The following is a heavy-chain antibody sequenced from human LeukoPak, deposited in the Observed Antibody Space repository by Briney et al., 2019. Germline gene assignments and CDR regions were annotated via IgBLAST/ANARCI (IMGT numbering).Heavy chain of an antibody. V-gene: IGHV3-74*01. Sequence: PGGSLRLSCAASGFTFSNYWMHWVRQAPGKGLVWVSRIKSDGSSTIYADSVKGRFTISRDNAKNSLYLQMNSLRAEDTAVYYCARSYYGSGTSYGMDVWGQGTTVTVSS. CDR1: GFTFSNYW. D-gene: IGHD3-10*01. CDR3: ARSYYGSGTSYGMDV. J-gene: IGHJ6*02. CDR2: IKSDGSST.